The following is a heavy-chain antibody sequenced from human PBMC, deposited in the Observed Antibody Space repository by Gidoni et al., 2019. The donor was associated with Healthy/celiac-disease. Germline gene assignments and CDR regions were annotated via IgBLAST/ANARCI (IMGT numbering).Heavy chain of an antibody. J-gene: IGHJ6*02. V-gene: IGHV3-73*02. CDR1: GFTFSGSA. Sequence: EVQLVESGGGLVQPGGSLKLSCAASGFTFSGSAMHWVRQASGKGLEWVGRIRSKANSYATAYAASVKGRFTISRDDSKNTAYLQMNSLKTEDTAVYYCTRLGSSSGYYGMDVWGQGTTVTVSS. CDR2: IRSKANSYAT. D-gene: IGHD6-6*01. CDR3: TRLGSSSGYYGMDV.